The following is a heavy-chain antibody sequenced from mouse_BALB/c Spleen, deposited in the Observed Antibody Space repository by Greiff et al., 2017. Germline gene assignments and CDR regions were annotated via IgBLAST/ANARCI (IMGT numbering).Heavy chain of an antibody. CDR3: ARGDY. V-gene: IGHV5-17*02. CDR2: ISSGSSTI. J-gene: IGHJ2*01. Sequence: EVKLMESGGGLVQPGGSRKLSCAASGFTFSSFGMHWVRQAPEKGLEWVAYISSGSSTIYYADTVKGRFTISRDNPKNTLFLQMTSLRSEDTALYYCARGDYWGQGTTRTVSS. CDR1: GFTFSSFG.